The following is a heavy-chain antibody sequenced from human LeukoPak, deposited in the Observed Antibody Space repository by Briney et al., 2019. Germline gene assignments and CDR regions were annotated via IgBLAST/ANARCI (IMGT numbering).Heavy chain of an antibody. Sequence: GGSLRLSCAASGFTVSSTYMTWVRQAPGKGLQWVSVIYSDGTTYYADSVKGRFTISRDNSKNTVFLQMNSLRVEDTAMFYCARDLRGSYDYWGQGTLVTVSS. J-gene: IGHJ4*02. CDR3: ARDLRGSYDY. CDR1: GFTVSSTY. V-gene: IGHV3-53*01. CDR2: IYSDGTT. D-gene: IGHD1-26*01.